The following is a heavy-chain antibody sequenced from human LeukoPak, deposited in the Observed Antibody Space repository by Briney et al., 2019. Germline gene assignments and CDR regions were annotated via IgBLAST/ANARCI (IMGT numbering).Heavy chain of an antibody. J-gene: IGHJ4*02. Sequence: GGSLRLSCAASGFTFSNYAMSWVRQAPGKGLEWVSGISGSGGSTFYADSVKGRFTISRENSKKTLYLQMNSLRVEDTAVYYCGRALGSPLDYWGQGTLVTVSS. V-gene: IGHV3-23*01. CDR1: GFTFSNYA. CDR3: GRALGSPLDY. D-gene: IGHD1-26*01. CDR2: ISGSGGST.